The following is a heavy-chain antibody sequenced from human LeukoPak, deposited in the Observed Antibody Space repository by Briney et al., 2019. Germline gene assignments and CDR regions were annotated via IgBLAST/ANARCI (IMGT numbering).Heavy chain of an antibody. CDR3: ARDRGYSTFDF. J-gene: IGHJ4*02. V-gene: IGHV3-7*04. CDR2: MKEDGSEK. D-gene: IGHD4-11*01. CDR1: GFXFSSYW. Sequence: GGSLRLSCAASGFXFSSYWISWVRQAPGKGLEWVDNMKEDGSEKNYVDSVKGRFTISRDNAKSSLYLQMNSLRAEDTAVYYCARDRGYSTFDFWGQGTLVIVTS.